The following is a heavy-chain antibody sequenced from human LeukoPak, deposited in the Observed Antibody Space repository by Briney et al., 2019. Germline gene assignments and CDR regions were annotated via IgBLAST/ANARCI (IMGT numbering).Heavy chain of an antibody. D-gene: IGHD5-18*01. Sequence: PGGSLRLSCAASGFTFGSYAMSWVRQAPGKGLEWVSTVSGSSGSTDYADSVKGRFTISRDNSKNTLYMQMNSLRAEDTALYYCAKAVGYSYGNFDYWGQGTLVTVSS. CDR3: AKAVGYSYGNFDY. CDR2: VSGSSGST. V-gene: IGHV3-23*01. J-gene: IGHJ4*02. CDR1: GFTFGSYA.